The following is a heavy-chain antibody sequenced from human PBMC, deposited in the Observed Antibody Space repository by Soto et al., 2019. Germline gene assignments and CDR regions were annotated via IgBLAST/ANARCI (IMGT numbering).Heavy chain of an antibody. J-gene: IGHJ6*03. CDR1: GLSFPNYA. CDR3: AKGSSSTQFLNYYFYHMDV. CDR2: IGGSGAYT. V-gene: IGHV3-23*01. D-gene: IGHD2-2*01. Sequence: LLESGGGLVQPGGSLRLSCVASGLSFPNYAMNWVRQAPGKGLEWVSGIGGSGAYTYYADSVNGRFTISRDNSKNTVYLQMNSLRGEYTAVYYCAKGSSSTQFLNYYFYHMDVWGKGTTVSVSS.